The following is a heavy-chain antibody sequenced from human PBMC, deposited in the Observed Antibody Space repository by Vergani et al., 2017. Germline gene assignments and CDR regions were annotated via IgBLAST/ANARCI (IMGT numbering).Heavy chain of an antibody. V-gene: IGHV4-34*01. J-gene: IGHJ5*02. CDR3: ARVASGHRVWFDP. D-gene: IGHD3-10*01. CDR2: INHSGST. Sequence: QVQLQQWGAGLLKPSETLSLTCAVYGGSFSGYYWSWIRQPPGKGLEWIGEINHSGSTNYNPSLKSRVTISVETSKNQFSLKLSSVTAADTAVYYCARVASGHRVWFDPWGQGTLVTVSS. CDR1: GGSFSGYY.